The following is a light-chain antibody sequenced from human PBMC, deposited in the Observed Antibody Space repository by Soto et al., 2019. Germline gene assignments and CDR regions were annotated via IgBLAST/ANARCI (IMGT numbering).Light chain of an antibody. CDR3: QQRSNWPPF. V-gene: IGKV3-11*01. Sequence: EIVLTQSPATLSLSPGERATLSCRASQSVSSYLAWYQQKPGQAPRLLIYDASNRATGIPARFSGSGSGTDFTLTISSLEPEDFAVYYCQQRSNWPPFFGPGTRWIS. CDR1: QSVSSY. J-gene: IGKJ3*01. CDR2: DAS.